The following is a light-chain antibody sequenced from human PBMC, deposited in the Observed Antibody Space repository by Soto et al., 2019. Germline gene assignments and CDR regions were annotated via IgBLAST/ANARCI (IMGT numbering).Light chain of an antibody. CDR1: SSDVGDYNY. V-gene: IGLV2-14*01. CDR3: SSYPSSNTLV. CDR2: EVT. Sequence: ALTQPASVSGSPGQSITISCTGTSSDVGDYNYVSWYQQHPAKAPKLLIFEVTNRPSGVSNRFSGSKSGNTASLTISGLQAEDEADYSCSSYPSSNTLVFGTGTKFTVL. J-gene: IGLJ1*01.